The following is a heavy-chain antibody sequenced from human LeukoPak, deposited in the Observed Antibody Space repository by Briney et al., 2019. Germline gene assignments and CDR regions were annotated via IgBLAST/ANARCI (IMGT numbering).Heavy chain of an antibody. CDR3: ASQITVPCFDY. Sequence: GGSLRLSCAASGFTFSSYEMNWARQAPGKGLEWVSYLSSSASTISYADSVKGRFTISRDNAKNSLYLQMNSLRAEDTAVYYCASQITVPCFDYWGQGTLVTVSS. D-gene: IGHD2-2*01. CDR1: GFTFSSYE. CDR2: LSSSASTI. J-gene: IGHJ4*02. V-gene: IGHV3-48*03.